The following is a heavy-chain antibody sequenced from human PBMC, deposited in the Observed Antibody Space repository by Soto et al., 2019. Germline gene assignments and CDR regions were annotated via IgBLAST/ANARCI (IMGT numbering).Heavy chain of an antibody. CDR3: ARDGMGIAARTMDV. J-gene: IGHJ6*03. V-gene: IGHV3-33*01. CDR1: GFTFSSYG. CDR2: IWYDGSNK. Sequence: GGSLRLSCAASGFTFSSYGMHWVRQAPGKGLEWVAVIWYDGSNKYYADSVKGRFTISRDNSKNTLYLQMNSLRAEDTAVYYCARDGMGIAARTMDVWGKGTTVTVSS. D-gene: IGHD6-6*01.